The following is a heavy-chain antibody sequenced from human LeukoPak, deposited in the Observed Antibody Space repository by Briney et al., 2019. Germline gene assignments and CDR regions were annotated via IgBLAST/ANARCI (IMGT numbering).Heavy chain of an antibody. CDR1: GYTFTGYY. Sequence: VASVTVSCKASGYTFTGYYMHWVRQAPGQGLEWMGWINPNSGGTNYAQKFQGRVTMTRDTSISTAYMELSRLRSDDTAVYYCARDRDDWSFLIDYWGQGTLVTVSS. CDR2: INPNSGGT. CDR3: ARDRDDWSFLIDY. V-gene: IGHV1-2*02. D-gene: IGHD3-3*01. J-gene: IGHJ4*02.